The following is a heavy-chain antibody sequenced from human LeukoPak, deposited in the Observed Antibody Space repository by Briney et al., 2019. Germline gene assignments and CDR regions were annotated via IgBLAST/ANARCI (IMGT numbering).Heavy chain of an antibody. J-gene: IGHJ4*02. V-gene: IGHV4-61*01. D-gene: IGHD2-2*01. CDR3: ARSSSNPNFDY. CDR1: GGSVSSGSYF. CDR2: IYYSGST. Sequence: SETLSLTCTVSGGSVSSGSYFWNWIRQPPGKGLEWIGYIYYSGSTNYNPSLKSRVIISVDTSKNQFSLKLSSVTAADTAVYYCARSSSNPNFDYWGQGTLVTVSS.